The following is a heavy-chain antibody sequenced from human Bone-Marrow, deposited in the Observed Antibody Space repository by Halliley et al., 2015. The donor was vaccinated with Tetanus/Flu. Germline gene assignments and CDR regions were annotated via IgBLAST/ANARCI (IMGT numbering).Heavy chain of an antibody. CDR3: ARSRIPARPRGKSDFDY. D-gene: IGHD6-6*01. V-gene: IGHV4-4*02. Sequence: TLSFTCGVSGGSISSDNWWGWVRQPPGKGLEWIGEIYHTGSTSYNPSLKSRVTISVDKSKNQFSLNLTSVTAADTAMYYCARSRIPARPRGKSDFDYWGQGTLVTVSS. J-gene: IGHJ4*02. CDR2: IYHTGST. CDR1: GGSISSDNW.